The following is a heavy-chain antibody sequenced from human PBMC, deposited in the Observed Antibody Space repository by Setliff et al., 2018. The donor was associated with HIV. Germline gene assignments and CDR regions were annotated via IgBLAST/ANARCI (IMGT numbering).Heavy chain of an antibody. V-gene: IGHV3-7*01. CDR3: ARDATRGGDMDV. CDR2: IKEDGSEK. J-gene: IGHJ6*03. CDR1: GFTFRNYW. D-gene: IGHD2-15*01. Sequence: LSLSCAASGFTFRNYWMTWVRQAPGRGLECVANIKEDGSEKYYVDSVKGRFTISRDNAKDSLYLQMNNLRAEDTAVYYCARDATRGGDMDVWGKGITVTVSS.